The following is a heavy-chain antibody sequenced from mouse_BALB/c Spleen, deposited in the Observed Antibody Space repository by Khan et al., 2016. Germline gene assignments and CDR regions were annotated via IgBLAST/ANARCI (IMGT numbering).Heavy chain of an antibody. V-gene: IGHV1S127*01. Sequence: QVQLMQSGPELVRPGASVRMSCKASGYTFTNYWIHWVKRRPGQGLEWIGWIDPSNAETRLNQKFKDKATLKVDTSSNTAYMQLSSLTSEDSAVYYCARVSVAMDDWGQGTSVTVSS. J-gene: IGHJ4*01. CDR1: GYTFTNYW. CDR2: IDPSNAET. CDR3: ARVSVAMDD.